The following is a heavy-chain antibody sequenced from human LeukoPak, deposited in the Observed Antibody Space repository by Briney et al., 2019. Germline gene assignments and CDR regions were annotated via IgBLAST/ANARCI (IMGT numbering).Heavy chain of an antibody. CDR3: AREYYGSGSYWPYYYYYMDV. J-gene: IGHJ6*03. CDR2: INPNSGGT. CDR1: GYTFTGYY. D-gene: IGHD3-10*01. Sequence: ASVKASCKASGYTFTGYYMHWVRQAPGQGLEWMGWINPNSGGTNYAQKFQGRVTMTRDTSISTAYMELSRLRSDDTAVYYCAREYYGSGSYWPYYYYYMDVWGKGTTVTISS. V-gene: IGHV1-2*02.